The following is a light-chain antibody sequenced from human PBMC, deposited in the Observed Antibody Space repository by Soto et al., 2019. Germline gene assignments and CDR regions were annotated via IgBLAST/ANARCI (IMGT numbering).Light chain of an antibody. CDR3: CSYAGSGTYV. Sequence: QSVLTQPASVSGSPGQSVTISCTGTSSDVGSYNFVSWYQQYPGKAPKIMVYEANKRPSGISNRFSGSKSGNMASLTISGLRAEDEADYYCCSYAGSGTYVYGTGTKLTVL. CDR1: SSDVGSYNF. V-gene: IGLV2-23*01. CDR2: EAN. J-gene: IGLJ1*01.